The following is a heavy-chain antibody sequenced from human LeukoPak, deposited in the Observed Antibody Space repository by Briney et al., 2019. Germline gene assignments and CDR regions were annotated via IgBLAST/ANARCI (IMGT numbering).Heavy chain of an antibody. CDR3: AGLYGGNSNNYYCDY. CDR1: GFTFSSYW. D-gene: IGHD4-23*01. CDR2: INTDGSST. V-gene: IGHV3-74*01. Sequence: GGSLRLSCAASGFTFSSYWMHWVRQAPGKGLVWVSRINTDGSSTTYADSVKGRFTISRDNAKNTLYLQMNSLTAEDTAVYYCAGLYGGNSNNYYCDYWGQGTLVTVSS. J-gene: IGHJ4*02.